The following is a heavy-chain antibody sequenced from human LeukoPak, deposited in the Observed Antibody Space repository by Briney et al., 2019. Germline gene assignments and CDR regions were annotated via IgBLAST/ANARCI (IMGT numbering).Heavy chain of an antibody. J-gene: IGHJ4*02. CDR3: ARARAMMDEFDY. V-gene: IGHV4-30-4*08. Sequence: SQTLSLTCTVSGGSISSGDYYWSWIRQPPGKGLEWIGYIYYSGSTYYNPSLKSRVTISVDTSKNQFSLKLSSVTAADTAVYYCARARAMMDEFDYWGQGTLVTVSS. D-gene: IGHD3-16*01. CDR1: GGSISSGDYY. CDR2: IYYSGST.